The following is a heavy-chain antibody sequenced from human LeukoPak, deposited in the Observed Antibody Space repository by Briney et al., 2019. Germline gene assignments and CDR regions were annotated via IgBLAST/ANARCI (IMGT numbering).Heavy chain of an antibody. CDR3: TRHVDYGDYRPYYYHMDV. CDR2: IRSNINSYAT. J-gene: IGHJ6*03. V-gene: IGHV3-73*01. D-gene: IGHD4-17*01. Sequence: PGGSLRLSCAASGFTFSGSAMHWVRQASGKGLEWVGRIRSNINSYATTYAASAKGRFTISRDDSKNTAYLQMNSLKTGDTAVYYCTRHVDYGDYRPYYYHMDVWGKGTTVTVSS. CDR1: GFTFSGSA.